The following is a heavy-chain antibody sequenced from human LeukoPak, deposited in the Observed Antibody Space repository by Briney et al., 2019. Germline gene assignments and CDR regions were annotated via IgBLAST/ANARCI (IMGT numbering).Heavy chain of an antibody. CDR1: GYTFTSYD. Sequence: ASVKVSCKASGYTFTSYDINWVRQATGQGLEWMGWMNPNSGNTGYAQKFQGRVTMTRNTSIGTAYMELSSLRLEDTAVYSWGRGHGGIAAAGTSSWGQGTLVTVSS. J-gene: IGHJ4*02. D-gene: IGHD6-13*01. V-gene: IGHV1-8*01. CDR2: MNPNSGNT. CDR3: GRGHGGIAAAGTSS.